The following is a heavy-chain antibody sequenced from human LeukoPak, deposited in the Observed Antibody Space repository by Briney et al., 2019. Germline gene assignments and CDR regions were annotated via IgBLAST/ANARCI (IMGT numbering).Heavy chain of an antibody. V-gene: IGHV4-39*01. CDR3: AGTTYYDILTGYSSRYAFDI. D-gene: IGHD3-9*01. CDR2: IYYSGST. J-gene: IGHJ3*02. CDR1: GGSISSSSYY. Sequence: SETLSLTCTVSGGSISSSSYYWGWIRQPPGKGLEWIGSIYYSGSTYYNPSLKSRVTISVDTSKNQFSLKLSSVTAADTAVYYCAGTTYYDILTGYSSRYAFDIWGQGTMVTVSS.